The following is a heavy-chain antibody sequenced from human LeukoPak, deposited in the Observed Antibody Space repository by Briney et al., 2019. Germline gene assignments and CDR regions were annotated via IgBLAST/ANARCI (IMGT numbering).Heavy chain of an antibody. V-gene: IGHV4-59*01. CDR3: ARSSGSRYYIDY. CDR1: GGSISSYY. CDR2: IHYTGST. J-gene: IGHJ4*02. D-gene: IGHD1-26*01. Sequence: SETLSLTCTVSGGSISSYYWTWIRQPPGKRLEWIGFIHYTGSTNYNPSLKSRVTISVDTSKNQFSLKLNSVTAADTAVYYCARSSGSRYYIDYWGQGTLVTVSS.